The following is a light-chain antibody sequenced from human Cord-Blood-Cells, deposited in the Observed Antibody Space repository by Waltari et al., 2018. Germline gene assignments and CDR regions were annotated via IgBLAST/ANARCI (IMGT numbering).Light chain of an antibody. CDR3: QQYNNWPPYT. CDR2: GAS. J-gene: IGKJ2*01. CDR1: QSVSSN. Sequence: EIVMTQSPATLSVSPGERATLSCRASQSVSSNLAWYQQKPGQAPRLLIYGASTRATGIPARFSGSVSGTESTLTISSLQSEDFAVYYCQQYNNWPPYTFGQGTKLEIK. V-gene: IGKV3-15*01.